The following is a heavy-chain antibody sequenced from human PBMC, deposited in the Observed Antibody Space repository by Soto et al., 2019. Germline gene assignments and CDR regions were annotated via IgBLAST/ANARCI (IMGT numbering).Heavy chain of an antibody. CDR2: IYSGGST. V-gene: IGHV3-53*01. D-gene: IGHD6-13*01. J-gene: IGHJ4*02. Sequence: EVQLVESGGGLIQPGGSLRLSCAASGLIVSSNYMSWVRQAPGKGLEWVSVIYSGGSTYYADSVKGRFTISRDNSKNTLSLQMNSLRAEDTAVYYCARELYSNTWYDYWGQGTLVTAAS. CDR1: GLIVSSNY. CDR3: ARELYSNTWYDY.